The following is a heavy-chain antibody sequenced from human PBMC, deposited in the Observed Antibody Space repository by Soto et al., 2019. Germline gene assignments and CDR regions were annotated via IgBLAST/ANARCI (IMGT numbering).Heavy chain of an antibody. CDR1: GFSFGGSG. Sequence: EVQLVESGGGLVQPGRSLRLSCAASGFSFGGSGMHWVRQPPGKGLEWVSGINWNSGAMEYGDSVKGRFTISRDNAKNSLYLQMNSLRAEDTALYYCAKERALLQWSNPFDFWGQGTMVTVSS. D-gene: IGHD3-3*01. CDR3: AKERALLQWSNPFDF. CDR2: INWNSGAM. J-gene: IGHJ3*01. V-gene: IGHV3-9*01.